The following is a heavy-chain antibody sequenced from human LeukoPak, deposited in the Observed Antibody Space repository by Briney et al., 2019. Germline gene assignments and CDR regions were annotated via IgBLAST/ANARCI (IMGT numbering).Heavy chain of an antibody. V-gene: IGHV1-18*01. CDR3: ARDQDIVVVVAANEVYYYYGMDV. Sequence: ASVKVSCKASGYTFTGYGISWVRQAPGQGLEWMGWISAYNGNTNYAQKLQGRVTMTTDTSTSTAYMELRSLRSDDTAVYYCARDQDIVVVVAANEVYYYYGMDVWGQGTTVTVSS. D-gene: IGHD2-15*01. J-gene: IGHJ6*02. CDR1: GYTFTGYG. CDR2: ISAYNGNT.